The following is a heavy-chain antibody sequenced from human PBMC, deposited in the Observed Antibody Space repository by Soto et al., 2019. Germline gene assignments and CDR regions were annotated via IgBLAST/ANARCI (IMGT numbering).Heavy chain of an antibody. CDR2: ISHIGSV. Sequence: QVLLQESGPGLVQPSGTLSLSCAVSGVSISSNYYWGWVRQPPGKGLEWLGDISHIGSVNYSPSLMNRVTISMDRSENQFSLKLNSVTAADTAVYYCVRSFGWYAIDYWGQGTLVIVSS. J-gene: IGHJ4*02. CDR1: GVSISSNYY. D-gene: IGHD6-19*01. V-gene: IGHV4-4*02. CDR3: VRSFGWYAIDY.